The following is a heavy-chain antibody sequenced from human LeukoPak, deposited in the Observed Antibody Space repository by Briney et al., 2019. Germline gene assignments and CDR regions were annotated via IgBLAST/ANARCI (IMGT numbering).Heavy chain of an antibody. V-gene: IGHV1-69*04. J-gene: IGHJ4*02. CDR1: GGTFSSYA. D-gene: IGHD1-26*01. CDR3: ARVRRVGATLGELNY. Sequence: ASVKVSCKASGGTFSSYAISWVRQAPGQGLEWMGRIIPILGIANYAQKFQGRVTITADKSTSTAYMELSSLRSEDTAVYYCARVRRVGATLGELNYWGQGTLVTVSS. CDR2: IIPILGIA.